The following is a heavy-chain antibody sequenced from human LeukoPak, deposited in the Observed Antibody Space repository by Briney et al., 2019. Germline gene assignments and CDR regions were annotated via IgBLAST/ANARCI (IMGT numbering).Heavy chain of an antibody. Sequence: ASVKVSCKASGYTFTSYDINWVRQATGQGLEWMGWMNPNSGNTGYAQKFQGRVTVTRNTSISTAYMELSSLRSEDTAVYYCARDTDRNGMDVWGQGTTVTVSS. D-gene: IGHD2-15*01. CDR3: ARDTDRNGMDV. CDR1: GYTFTSYD. J-gene: IGHJ6*02. V-gene: IGHV1-8*01. CDR2: MNPNSGNT.